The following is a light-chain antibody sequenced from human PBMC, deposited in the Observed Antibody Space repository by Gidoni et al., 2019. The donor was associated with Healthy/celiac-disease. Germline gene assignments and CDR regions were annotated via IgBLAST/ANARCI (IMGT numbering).Light chain of an antibody. V-gene: IGKV3-20*01. CDR1: QSVSSSY. Sequence: DIVLTQPPCTLSLSPGERATLSCRASQSVSSSYLAWYQQKPGQAPRLLIYGASSRATGSPDRFSGSGSGTDFTLTISRLEPEDFAVYYCQQYGSSPPWTFGQGTKLEIK. CDR2: GAS. CDR3: QQYGSSPPWT. J-gene: IGKJ2*02.